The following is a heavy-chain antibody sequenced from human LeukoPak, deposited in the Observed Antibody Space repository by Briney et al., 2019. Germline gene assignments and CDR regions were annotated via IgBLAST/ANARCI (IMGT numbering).Heavy chain of an antibody. CDR3: ARFGYGVVPAAIGGYYYYYGMDV. J-gene: IGHJ6*02. Sequence: PSETLSLTCTVSGGSISGYYWSWLRQPPGKGLEWIGYIYTSGSTNYNPSLKSRVTISVDTSKNQFSLKLSSVTAADTAVYYCARFGYGVVPAAIGGYYYYYGMDVWGQGTTVTVSS. D-gene: IGHD2-2*02. CDR2: IYTSGST. CDR1: GGSISGYY. V-gene: IGHV4-4*09.